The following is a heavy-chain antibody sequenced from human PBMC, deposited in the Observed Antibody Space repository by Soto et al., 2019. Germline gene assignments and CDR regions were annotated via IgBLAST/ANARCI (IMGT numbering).Heavy chain of an antibody. D-gene: IGHD6-6*01. CDR1: GFTFSSYW. V-gene: IGHV3-74*01. Sequence: GGSLRLSCAASGFTFSSYWMHWVRQAPGKGLVWVSRINSDGSSTSYADSVKGRFTISRDNAKNTLYLQMNSLRAEDTAVYYCARAEVSSSSAGQPRTGGYYYYYYYMDVWGKGTTVTVSS. CDR2: INSDGSST. CDR3: ARAEVSSSSAGQPRTGGYYYYYYYMDV. J-gene: IGHJ6*03.